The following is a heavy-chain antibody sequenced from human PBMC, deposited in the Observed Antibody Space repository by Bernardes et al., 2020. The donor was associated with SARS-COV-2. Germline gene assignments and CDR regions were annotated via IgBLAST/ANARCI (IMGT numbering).Heavy chain of an antibody. D-gene: IGHD2-15*01. J-gene: IGHJ5*02. CDR1: GYTFTSYD. Sequence: ASVKVSCKASGYTFTSYDINWLRQAPGQGLEWMGWMNPNSGNTDYVQKFQGRVTMTRDTPINTAYMELSSLRLEDTAVYYCARVKDNEFDLWGQGTLVTVSS. CDR2: MNPNSGNT. V-gene: IGHV1-8*01. CDR3: ARVKDNEFDL.